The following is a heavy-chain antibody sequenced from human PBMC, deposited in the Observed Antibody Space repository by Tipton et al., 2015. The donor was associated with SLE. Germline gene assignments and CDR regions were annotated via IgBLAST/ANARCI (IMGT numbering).Heavy chain of an antibody. CDR2: INHRGST. Sequence: TLSLTCAVYGGSFSDHFWTWSWIRQPPGKGLEWIGEINHRGSTNYNPSLKSRVTISVDTSKNQFSLKLSSVTAADTAVYYCARARDILVVPAANYFDYWGQGTLVTVSS. CDR3: ARARDILVVPAANYFDY. J-gene: IGHJ4*02. V-gene: IGHV4-34*01. CDR1: GGSFSDHF. D-gene: IGHD2-2*01.